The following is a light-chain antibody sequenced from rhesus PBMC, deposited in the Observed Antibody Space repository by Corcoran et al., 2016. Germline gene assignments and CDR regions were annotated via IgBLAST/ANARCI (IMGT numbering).Light chain of an antibody. CDR2: KAS. J-gene: IGKJ1*01. CDR1: PSISSW. V-gene: IGKV1-22*01. Sequence: DIQMTQSPSSLSASVGDIVTITCRASPSISSWLAWYQQKPGKAPKLLIYKASSLQRGVPSRFSGIGSETEFTLTISSLQSEDFATYYCQHYSNSPPWTFGQGTKVEIK. CDR3: QHYSNSPPWT.